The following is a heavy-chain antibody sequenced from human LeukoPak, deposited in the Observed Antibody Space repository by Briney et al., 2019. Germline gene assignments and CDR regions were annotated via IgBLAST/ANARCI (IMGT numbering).Heavy chain of an antibody. CDR1: GYTFTSYG. CDR3: ATSSGAYGGKGFDY. Sequence: ASVKVSCKASGYTFTSYGISWVRQAPGQGLEWMGWISAYNGNTNYAQKLQGRVTMTTDTSTSTAYMELSSLRSEDTAVYYCATSSGAYGGKGFDYWGQGTLVTVSS. J-gene: IGHJ4*02. D-gene: IGHD4-23*01. CDR2: ISAYNGNT. V-gene: IGHV1-18*01.